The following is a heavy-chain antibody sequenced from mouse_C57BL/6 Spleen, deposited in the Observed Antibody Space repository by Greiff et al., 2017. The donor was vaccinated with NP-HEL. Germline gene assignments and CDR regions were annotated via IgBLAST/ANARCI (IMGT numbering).Heavy chain of an antibody. D-gene: IGHD1-1*01. CDR2: IYPGNSDT. J-gene: IGHJ2*01. CDR1: GYTFTSYW. CDR3: TNSNDYGSRGDY. Sequence: VQLQQSGTVLARPGASVKMSCKTSGYTFTSYWMHWVKQRPGQGLEWIGAIYPGNSDTSYNQKFKGKAKLTAVTSASTAYIELSSLTNEDSAVYYCTNSNDYGSRGDYWGQGTTLTVSS. V-gene: IGHV1-5*01.